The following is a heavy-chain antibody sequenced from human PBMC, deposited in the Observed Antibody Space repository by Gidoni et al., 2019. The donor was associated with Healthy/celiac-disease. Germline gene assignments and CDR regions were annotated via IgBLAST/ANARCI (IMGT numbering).Heavy chain of an antibody. J-gene: IGHJ4*02. CDR3: ARETTVTTEYYFDY. V-gene: IGHV3-30*04. CDR2: ISYDGSNK. Sequence: QVQLVESGGGVVQPGRSLRLSCAASGFTFSSYAMHWVRQAPGKGLEWVAVISYDGSNKYYADSVKGRFTISRDNSKNTLYLQMNSLRAEDTAVYYWARETTVTTEYYFDYWGQGTLVTVSS. CDR1: GFTFSSYA. D-gene: IGHD4-17*01.